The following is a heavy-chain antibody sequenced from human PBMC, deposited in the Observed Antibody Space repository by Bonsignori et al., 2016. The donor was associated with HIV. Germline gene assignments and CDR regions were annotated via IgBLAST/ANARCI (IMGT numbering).Heavy chain of an antibody. CDR2: IFYSGST. CDR3: ARYGLVGAGDY. Sequence: WIRQPPGKGLEWIGYIFYSGSTTYNPSLKSRVTISVDTSKNQFSLKLNSVTAADTAVYYCARYGLVGAGDYWGQGSLVTVSS. D-gene: IGHD1-26*01. V-gene: IGHV4-59*01. J-gene: IGHJ4*02.